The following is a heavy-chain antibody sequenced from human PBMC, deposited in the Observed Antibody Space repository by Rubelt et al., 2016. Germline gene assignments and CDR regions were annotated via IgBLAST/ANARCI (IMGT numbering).Heavy chain of an antibody. CDR3: ARIGSYCSGGSCYSPEYFQH. CDR2: ISYDGSNK. Sequence: AMHWVRQAPGKGLEWVAVISYDGSNKYYADSVKGRFTISRDNSKNTLYLQMNSLRAEDTAVYYCARIGSYCSGGSCYSPEYFQHWGQGTLVTVSS. V-gene: IGHV3-30*14. J-gene: IGHJ1*01. CDR1: A. D-gene: IGHD2-15*01.